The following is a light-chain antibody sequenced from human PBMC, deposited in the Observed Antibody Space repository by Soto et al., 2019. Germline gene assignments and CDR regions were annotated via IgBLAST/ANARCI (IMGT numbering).Light chain of an antibody. CDR3: QQYNYWPGT. V-gene: IGKV3-15*01. J-gene: IGKJ2*01. CDR2: GAS. Sequence: EIVMTQSPATLSVSPGDTATLSCRASQSVLNNLAWSQQKAGQAPRLLIYGASTRFSGIPARLSGSGSGTEFSLSISSLQSEDFAVYFGQQYNYWPGTFGQGTKLEIK. CDR1: QSVLNN.